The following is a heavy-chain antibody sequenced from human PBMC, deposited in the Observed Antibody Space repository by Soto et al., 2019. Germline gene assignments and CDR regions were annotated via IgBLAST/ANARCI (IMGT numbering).Heavy chain of an antibody. D-gene: IGHD1-26*01. CDR3: ARALNSGSYYYFDY. J-gene: IGHJ4*02. CDR1: GYTFTGYG. CDR2: ISAYNGNT. V-gene: IGHV1-18*01. Sequence: ASVKVSCKASGYTFTGYGISWVRQAPGQGLEWMGWISAYNGNTNYAQKLQGRVTMTTDTSTSTAYMELRSLRSDDTAVYYWARALNSGSYYYFDYWGQATLVTVSS.